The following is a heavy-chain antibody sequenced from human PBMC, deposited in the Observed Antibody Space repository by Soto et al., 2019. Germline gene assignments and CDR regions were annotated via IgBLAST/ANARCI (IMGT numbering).Heavy chain of an antibody. J-gene: IGHJ4*02. Sequence: VKVSCKVSGYTLTELSMHWVRQAPGKGLEWMGGFDPEDGETIYAQKFQGRVTMTEDTSTDTAYMELSSLRSEDTAVYYCATDATGAPGVFAYWGQGTLVTVSS. CDR3: ATDATGAPGVFAY. CDR2: FDPEDGET. CDR1: GYTLTELS. D-gene: IGHD2-15*01. V-gene: IGHV1-24*01.